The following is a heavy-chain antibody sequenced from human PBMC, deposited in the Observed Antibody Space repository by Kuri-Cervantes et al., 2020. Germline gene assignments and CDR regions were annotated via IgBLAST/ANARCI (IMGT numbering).Heavy chain of an antibody. CDR2: ISSSSSYK. CDR3: ARDSLGDDDWYFDL. V-gene: IGHV3-11*06. Sequence: LSLTCAVYGGSFSGYYWSWIRQAPGKGLEWVSSISSSSSYKYYADSVKGRFTISRDNAKNSLYLQMNRLRAEDTAVYYCARDSLGDDDWYFDLWGRGTLVTVSS. D-gene: IGHD3-16*01. J-gene: IGHJ2*01. CDR1: GGSFSGYY.